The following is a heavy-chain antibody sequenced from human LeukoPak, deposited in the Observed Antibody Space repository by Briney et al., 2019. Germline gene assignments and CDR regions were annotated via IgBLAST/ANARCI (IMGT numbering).Heavy chain of an antibody. CDR1: GGSISSGGYY. D-gene: IGHD2-15*01. CDR3: ARVIDPYCSGGSCYYFDY. CDR2: IYYGGST. V-gene: IGHV4-31*03. Sequence: SETLSLTCTVSGGSISSGGYYWSWIRQHPGKGLEWIGYIYYGGSTYYNPSLKSRVTISVDTSKNQFSLKLSSVTAADTAVYYCARVIDPYCSGGSCYYFDYWGQGTLVTVSS. J-gene: IGHJ4*02.